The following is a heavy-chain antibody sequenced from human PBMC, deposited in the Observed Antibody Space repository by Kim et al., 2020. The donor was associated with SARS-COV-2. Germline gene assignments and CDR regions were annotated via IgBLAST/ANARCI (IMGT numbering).Heavy chain of an antibody. CDR2: ISYDGSNK. Sequence: GGSLRLSCAASGFTFSSYGMHWVRQAPGKGLEWVAVISYDGSNKYYADSVKGRFTISRDNSKNTLYLQMNSLRAEDTAVYYCAKDPGSSGWYGSFDYWGQGTLVTVSS. D-gene: IGHD6-19*01. CDR3: AKDPGSSGWYGSFDY. V-gene: IGHV3-30*18. CDR1: GFTFSSYG. J-gene: IGHJ4*02.